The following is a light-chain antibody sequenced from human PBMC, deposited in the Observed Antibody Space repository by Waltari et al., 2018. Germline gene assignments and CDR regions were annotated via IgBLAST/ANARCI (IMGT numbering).Light chain of an antibody. CDR3: HQYNNWWT. CDR1: QSVSTN. CDR2: GVS. Sequence: ETVLTQSPATLSVSPGERVTLSCRASQSVSTNLAWYQQKPGQAPRLLIYGVSTRATGIPGRFSGSGSGTEFTLTINTLQSEDFAVYYCHQYNNWWT. J-gene: IGKJ1*01. V-gene: IGKV3D-15*01.